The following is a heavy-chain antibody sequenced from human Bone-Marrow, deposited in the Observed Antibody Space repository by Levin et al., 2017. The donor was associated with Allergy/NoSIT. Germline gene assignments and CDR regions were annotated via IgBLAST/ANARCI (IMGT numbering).Heavy chain of an antibody. V-gene: IGHV3-7*01. CDR1: GFTFSSYW. J-gene: IGHJ4*02. D-gene: IGHD6-19*01. Sequence: GESLKISCAASGFTFSSYWMSWVRQAPGKGLEWVANIKQDGSEKYYVDSVKGRFTISRDNAKNSLYLQMNSLRAEDTAVYYCARPQLPEAGYSSGWWNYWGQGTLVTVSS. CDR3: ARPQLPEAGYSSGWWNY. CDR2: IKQDGSEK.